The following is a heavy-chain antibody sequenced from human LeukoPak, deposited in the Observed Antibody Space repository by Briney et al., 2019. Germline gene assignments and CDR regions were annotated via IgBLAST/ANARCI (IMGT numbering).Heavy chain of an antibody. CDR3: ARDSGARFKHYYDSRSPDAFDI. Sequence: SETLSLTCTVSGGSISSSCYYWGWIRQPPGKGLEWIGSIYYSGSTYYNPSLKSRVTISVDTSKNQFSLKLSSVTAADTAVYYCARDSGARFKHYYDSRSPDAFDIWGQGTMVTVSS. D-gene: IGHD3-10*01. CDR1: GGSISSSCYY. CDR2: IYYSGST. V-gene: IGHV4-39*07. J-gene: IGHJ3*02.